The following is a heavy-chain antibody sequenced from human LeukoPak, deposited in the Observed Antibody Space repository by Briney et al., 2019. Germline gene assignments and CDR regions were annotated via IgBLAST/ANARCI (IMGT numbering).Heavy chain of an antibody. CDR1: GFTFGDYA. V-gene: IGHV3-11*01. CDR2: ISSTGGTI. Sequence: PGGSLRLSCTASGFTFGDYAMSWFRQAPGKGLEWVSYISSTGGTIYYADSMKGRFTVSRDNSKNTLYLQMNSLRAEDTAVYYCARGEGGITAAETDCWGQGTLVTVSS. J-gene: IGHJ4*02. D-gene: IGHD6-13*01. CDR3: ARGEGGITAAETDC.